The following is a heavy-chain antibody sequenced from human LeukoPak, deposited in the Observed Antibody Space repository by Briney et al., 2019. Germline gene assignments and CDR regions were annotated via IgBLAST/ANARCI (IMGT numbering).Heavy chain of an antibody. CDR3: ARARGAEAIDY. D-gene: IGHD6-25*01. V-gene: IGHV4-39*07. CDR1: GGSISSGSYY. J-gene: IGHJ4*02. CDR2: INHSGST. Sequence: SETLSLTCTVSGGSISSGSYYWSWIRQPPGKGLEWIGEINHSGSTNYNPSLKSRVTISVDTSKNQFSLKLRSVTAADTAVYYCARARGAEAIDYWGQGTLVTASS.